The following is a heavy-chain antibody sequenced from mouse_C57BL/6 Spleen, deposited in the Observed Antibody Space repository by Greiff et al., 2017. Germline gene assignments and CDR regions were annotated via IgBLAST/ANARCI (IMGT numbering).Heavy chain of an antibody. V-gene: IGHV14-4*01. CDR3: TTIYSNSHFDD. Sequence: EVQLQQSGAELVRPGASVKLSCTASGFNIKDDYLHWVKQRPEQGLAWIGWIDPENGDTEYASKFQGKATITADTSSNTAYLQLSSLTSEDTAVYDCTTIYSNSHFDDWGQGTTLTVSS. J-gene: IGHJ2*01. CDR2: IDPENGDT. D-gene: IGHD2-5*01. CDR1: GFNIKDDY.